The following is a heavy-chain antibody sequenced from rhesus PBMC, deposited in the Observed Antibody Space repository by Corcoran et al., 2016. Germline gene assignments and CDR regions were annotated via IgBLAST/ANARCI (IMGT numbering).Heavy chain of an antibody. J-gene: IGHJ4*01. V-gene: IGHV1S10*01. D-gene: IGHD4-29*01. Sequence: QVQLVQSGAEVKKPGASVKVSCKASGFTFGSYAISWVRQAPGQGLEWRRGIVPLVGVPNYAQKIQSRGTITTDTSTSTAYMKLSSLRSEDTAVYYCARSGSSYYFDYWGQGVLVTVSS. CDR1: GFTFGSYA. CDR3: ARSGSSYYFDY. CDR2: IVPLVGVP.